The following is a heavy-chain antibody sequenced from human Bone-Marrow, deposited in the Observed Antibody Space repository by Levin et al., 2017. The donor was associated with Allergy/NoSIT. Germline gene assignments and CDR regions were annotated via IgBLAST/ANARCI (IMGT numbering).Heavy chain of an antibody. J-gene: IGHJ3*02. CDR2: IYYSGST. D-gene: IGHD2-15*01. CDR3: ARRGTDKRGAFDI. V-gene: IGHV4-39*01. Sequence: KTSETLSLTCTVSGGSISSSSYYWGWIRQPPGKGLEWIGSIYYSGSTYYNPSLKSRVTISVDTSKNQFSLKLSSVTAADTAVYYCARRGTDKRGAFDIWGQGTMVTVSS. CDR1: GGSISSSSYY.